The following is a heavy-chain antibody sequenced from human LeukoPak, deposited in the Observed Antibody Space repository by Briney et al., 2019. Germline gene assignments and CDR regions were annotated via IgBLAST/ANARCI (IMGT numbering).Heavy chain of an antibody. D-gene: IGHD6-19*01. Sequence: GRSLRLSCAASGFTFSSYAMHWVRQAPGKGLEWVAVISYDGSNKYYADSVKGRFTISRDNSKNTLYLQMNSLRAEDTAVYYWARDRRGRAVATSGTYFDYWGQGTLVTVSS. V-gene: IGHV3-30-3*01. CDR3: ARDRRGRAVATSGTYFDY. CDR2: ISYDGSNK. J-gene: IGHJ4*02. CDR1: GFTFSSYA.